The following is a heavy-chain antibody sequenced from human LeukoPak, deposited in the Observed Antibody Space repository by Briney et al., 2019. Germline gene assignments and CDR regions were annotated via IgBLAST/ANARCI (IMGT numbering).Heavy chain of an antibody. V-gene: IGHV4-59*12. D-gene: IGHD1-26*01. Sequence: SETLSLTCTVSGGSISSYYWSWIRQPPGKGLEWIGYIYYSGSTNYNPSLKSRVTISVDTSKNQFSLKLSSVTAADTAVYYCARIRTVGAPRFLNAFDIWGQGTMVTVSS. CDR2: IYYSGST. CDR3: ARIRTVGAPRFLNAFDI. CDR1: GGSISSYY. J-gene: IGHJ3*02.